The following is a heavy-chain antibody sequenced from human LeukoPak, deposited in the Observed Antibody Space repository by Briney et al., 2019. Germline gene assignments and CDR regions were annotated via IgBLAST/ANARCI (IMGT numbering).Heavy chain of an antibody. CDR2: ISGSGDTT. V-gene: IGHV3-23*01. CDR1: GFTFSNYA. D-gene: IGHD3-22*01. CDR3: AKDHYYDSSGPRGFDY. J-gene: IGHJ4*02. Sequence: GGTLRLSCAASGFTFSNYAMSWVRQPPGKGLEWVSLISGSGDTTYYADSVKGRFTISRDNSKNTLYLQMNSLRAEDTAVYYCAKDHYYDSSGPRGFDYWGQGTLVTVSS.